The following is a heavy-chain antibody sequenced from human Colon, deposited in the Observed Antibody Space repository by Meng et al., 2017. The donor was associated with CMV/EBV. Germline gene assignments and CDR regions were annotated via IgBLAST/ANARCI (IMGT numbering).Heavy chain of an antibody. J-gene: IGHJ4*02. CDR1: GFSFSSYS. CDR2: ISSSSSYI. V-gene: IGHV3-21*01. D-gene: IGHD2-2*02. Sequence: GESLKISCAASGFSFSSYSMNWVRQAPGKGLEWVSSISSSSSYIYYADSVKGRFTISRDHAKNSLYLQMNSLRAEDTAVYYCARDAAPHCSSTSCYSRNFNYWGQGTLVTVSS. CDR3: ARDAAPHCSSTSCYSRNFNY.